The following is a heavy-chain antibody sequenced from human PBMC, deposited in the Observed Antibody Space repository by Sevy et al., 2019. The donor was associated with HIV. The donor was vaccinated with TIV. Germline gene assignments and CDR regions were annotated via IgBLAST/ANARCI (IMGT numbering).Heavy chain of an antibody. D-gene: IGHD6-13*01. CDR2: INPNSGGT. CDR3: ARVQAGYSSSWRSDY. J-gene: IGHJ4*02. Sequence: ASVKVSCKASGYTFTGYYMHWVRQAPGQGLEWMGRINPNSGGTNYAQKFQGRVTMTRDTSISTAYMELSRLRSDDTAVYYCARVQAGYSSSWRSDYWGQGTLVTVSS. V-gene: IGHV1-2*06. CDR1: GYTFTGYY.